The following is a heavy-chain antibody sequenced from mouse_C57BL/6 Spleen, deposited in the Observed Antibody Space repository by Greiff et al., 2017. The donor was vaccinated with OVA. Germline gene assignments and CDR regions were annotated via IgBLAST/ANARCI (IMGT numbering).Heavy chain of an antibody. CDR3: TTGYEDYAMDY. J-gene: IGHJ4*01. D-gene: IGHD2-2*01. CDR2: IDPEDGDT. Sequence: VHVKQSGAELVRPGASVKLSCTVSGFTIKDYYMHWVKQRPEQGLEWIGRIDPEDGDTEYAPKFQGKATMTADTSSNTAYLQLSSLTSEDTAVYYCTTGYEDYAMDYWGQGTSVTVSS. V-gene: IGHV14-1*01. CDR1: GFTIKDYY.